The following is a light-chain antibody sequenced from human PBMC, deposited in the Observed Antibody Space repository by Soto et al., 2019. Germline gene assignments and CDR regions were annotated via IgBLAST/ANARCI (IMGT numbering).Light chain of an antibody. CDR3: QQYGSSLRT. Sequence: EIVLPQSPATMSLSPGERDTLSCSASESVSSYFAWYQQRPGQAPRLLIYDASSRATGIPDRISGSGSGTDFTLTISRLEPEDVAVYYCQQYGSSLRTFGQGTKVEIK. J-gene: IGKJ1*01. CDR2: DAS. CDR1: ESVSSY. V-gene: IGKV3-20*01.